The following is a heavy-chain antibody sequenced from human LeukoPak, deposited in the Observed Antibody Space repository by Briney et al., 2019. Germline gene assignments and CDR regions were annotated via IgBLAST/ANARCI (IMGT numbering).Heavy chain of an antibody. Sequence: ASVKFSFKASGYTFTCYYMHWVRQAPGQGVEWMGWINPNSGGTNYAQKFQGRVTMTRDTSISTAYMELSRLRSDDTAVYYCARVWFGAPYDAFDIWGQGTMVTVSS. D-gene: IGHD3-10*01. CDR2: INPNSGGT. CDR3: ARVWFGAPYDAFDI. CDR1: GYTFTCYY. V-gene: IGHV1-2*02. J-gene: IGHJ3*02.